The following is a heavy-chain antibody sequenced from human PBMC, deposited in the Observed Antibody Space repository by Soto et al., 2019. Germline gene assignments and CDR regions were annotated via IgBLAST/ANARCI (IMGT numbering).Heavy chain of an antibody. Sequence: ASVKVSCKASGYTLSSNGISWVRQAPGQRLEWMGWISTNNGNTNYARKFQGRVTMTTDTSTNTAYMEVRHLRSDDTAVYYCVRDDGGPLRYYYHGWDVWGQGTTGTVSS. CDR1: GYTLSSNG. J-gene: IGHJ6*02. V-gene: IGHV1-18*04. CDR3: VRDDGGPLRYYYHGWDV. D-gene: IGHD5-12*01. CDR2: ISTNNGNT.